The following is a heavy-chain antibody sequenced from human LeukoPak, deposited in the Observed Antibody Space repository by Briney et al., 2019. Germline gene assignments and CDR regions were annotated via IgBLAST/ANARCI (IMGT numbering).Heavy chain of an antibody. V-gene: IGHV4-39*01. D-gene: IGHD6-13*01. CDR3: ARPGYSSSWTPVY. CDR2: IYYSGST. Sequence: SETLSVTCTVSGGSISSSNYYWGWIRQPPGKGLEGIGSIYYSGSTYYNPSLKSRVTISVDTSKNQFSLKLSSVTAADTAVYYCARPGYSSSWTPVYWGQGTLVTVSS. J-gene: IGHJ4*02. CDR1: GGSISSSNYY.